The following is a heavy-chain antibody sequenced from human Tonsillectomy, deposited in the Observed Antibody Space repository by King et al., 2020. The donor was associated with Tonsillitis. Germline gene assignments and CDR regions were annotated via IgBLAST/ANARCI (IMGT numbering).Heavy chain of an antibody. D-gene: IGHD4-23*01. Sequence: VQLPQSGPGLVKPSQTLSLTCAISGDSVSSNSAAWNWIRQSPSRGLEWLGRTYYRSKWYNDYAVSVKSRITINPDTSKNQFYMQLKSVTPEDTAVYYCARDGYGGNSMEDGFDYWGQGTLVTVSS. J-gene: IGHJ4*02. CDR1: GDSVSSNSAA. CDR3: ARDGYGGNSMEDGFDY. CDR2: TYYRSKWYN. V-gene: IGHV6-1*01.